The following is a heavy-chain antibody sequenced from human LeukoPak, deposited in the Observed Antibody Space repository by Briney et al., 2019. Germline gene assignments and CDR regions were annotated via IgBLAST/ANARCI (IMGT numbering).Heavy chain of an antibody. J-gene: IGHJ4*02. D-gene: IGHD6-19*01. CDR1: WFSLSTSGMR. Sequence: SGPALVKPTQTLTLTCTFSWFSLSTSGMRVSWIRQPPGKALEWLARIDWDDDKFYSTSLKTRLTISKDASKNQVVLTMTNMDPVDTATYYCARMLYSSGWQNFDYWGQGTLVTVSS. CDR2: IDWDDDK. CDR3: ARMLYSSGWQNFDY. V-gene: IGHV2-70*04.